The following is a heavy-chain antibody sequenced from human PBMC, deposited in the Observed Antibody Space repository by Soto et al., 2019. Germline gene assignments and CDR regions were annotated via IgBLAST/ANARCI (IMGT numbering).Heavy chain of an antibody. CDR1: GDSISSGGLS. V-gene: IGHV4-30-2*06. J-gene: IGHJ5*02. CDR3: ARWKRSKTATAGTGWFDP. Sequence: QLQLQASGSGLLKPSQTLSLNCSVSGDSISSGGLSWNWLRQSPGRGLEWIGYIYYPGLTYYNPSLKSRVSMSLDISENQVSLSLSSVTAADSAVYYCARWKRSKTATAGTGWFDPWGPGTLVTFSS. CDR2: IYYPGLT. D-gene: IGHD6-13*01.